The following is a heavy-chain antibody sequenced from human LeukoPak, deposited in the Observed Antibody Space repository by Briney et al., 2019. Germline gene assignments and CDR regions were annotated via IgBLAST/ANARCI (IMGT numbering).Heavy chain of an antibody. J-gene: IGHJ5*02. Sequence: SETLSLTCTVSGGSISSSSYYWGWIRQPTGKGLEWIGSIYYSGSTNYNPSLKSRVTISVDTSKNQFSLKLSSVTAADTAVYYCARRGYCSGGSCPRRWFDPWGQGTLVTVSS. CDR3: ARRGYCSGGSCPRRWFDP. D-gene: IGHD2-15*01. CDR1: GGSISSSSYY. CDR2: IYYSGST. V-gene: IGHV4-39*07.